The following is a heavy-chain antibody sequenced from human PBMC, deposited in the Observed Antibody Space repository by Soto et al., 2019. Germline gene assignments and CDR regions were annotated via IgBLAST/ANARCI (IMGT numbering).Heavy chain of an antibody. V-gene: IGHV3-74*01. D-gene: IGHD6-13*01. CDR1: GFTFSSYW. CDR3: ARGGYSSSWYTKYYYYYYMDV. CDR2: INSDGSST. J-gene: IGHJ6*03. Sequence: EVQLVESGGGLVQPGGALRLSCAASGFTFSSYWMHWDRQAPGKGLVWVSRINSDGSSTSYADSVKGRFTISRDNAKNKLYLQMNSLRAEDTAVYYCARGGYSSSWYTKYYYYYYMDVWGKGTTVTVSS.